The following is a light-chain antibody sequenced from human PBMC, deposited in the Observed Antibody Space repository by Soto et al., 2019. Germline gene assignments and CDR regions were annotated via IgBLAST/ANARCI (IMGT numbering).Light chain of an antibody. J-gene: IGKJ5*01. CDR3: QQGDSFPIT. Sequence: DIQMTHSPSSVSASVGARVTIPXXASQGIRSWLSWYQQKPGGAPKLLIYFASSLQSGVPSRFSGSGFGTEFTLTISSLQPEDFATYYCQQGDSFPITFGQGTRLAIK. V-gene: IGKV1-12*01. CDR1: QGIRSW. CDR2: FAS.